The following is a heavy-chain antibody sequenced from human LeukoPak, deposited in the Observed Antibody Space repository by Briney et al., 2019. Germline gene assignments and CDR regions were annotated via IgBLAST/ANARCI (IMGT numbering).Heavy chain of an antibody. CDR3: ARSSEGRYYYDSSGYSYYYYYMDV. CDR2: IYYSGST. Sequence: SETLSLTCTVSGGSISSYYWSWIRQPPGKGLEWIGYIYYSGSTNYNPSLKSRVTISVDTSKNQSSLKLNSVTAADTAVYYCARSSEGRYYYDSSGYSYYYYYMDVWGKGTTVTISS. J-gene: IGHJ6*03. CDR1: GGSISSYY. D-gene: IGHD3-22*01. V-gene: IGHV4-59*01.